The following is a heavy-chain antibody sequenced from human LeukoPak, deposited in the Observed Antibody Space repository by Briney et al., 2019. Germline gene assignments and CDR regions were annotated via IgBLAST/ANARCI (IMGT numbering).Heavy chain of an antibody. V-gene: IGHV4-59*01. CDR1: GGSISSYY. J-gene: IGHJ4*02. D-gene: IGHD3-22*01. Sequence: SETLSFTCTVSGGSISSYYWSWIRQPPGKGLEWIGYIYYSGSTNYNPSLKSRVTISVDTSKNQFSLKLSSVTAADTAVYYCARGSSGYLFLFDYWGQGTLVTVSS. CDR2: IYYSGST. CDR3: ARGSSGYLFLFDY.